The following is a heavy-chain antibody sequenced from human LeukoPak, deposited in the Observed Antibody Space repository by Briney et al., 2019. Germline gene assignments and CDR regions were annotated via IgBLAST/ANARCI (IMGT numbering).Heavy chain of an antibody. J-gene: IGHJ4*02. V-gene: IGHV4-59*08. CDR2: IYYSGST. CDR1: GGSISSYY. D-gene: IGHD6-6*01. CDR3: ARRDSSYTFDY. Sequence: SETLSLTCTVSGGSISSYYWSWIRQPPGKGLEWIGYIYYSGSTNYNPSLKSRVTISVGTSKNQFSLKLSSVTAADTAVYYCARRDSSYTFDYWGQGTLVTVSS.